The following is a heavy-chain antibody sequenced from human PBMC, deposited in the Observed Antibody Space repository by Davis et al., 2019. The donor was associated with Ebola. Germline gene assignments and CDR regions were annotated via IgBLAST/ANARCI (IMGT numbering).Heavy chain of an antibody. Sequence: PGGSLRLSCTVSGGSISSYYWSWIRQPPGKGLEWIGYIYYSGSTNYNPSLKSRVTISVDTSKNQFSLKLSSVTAADTAVYYCARDSSGSSWHGDWFDPWGQGTLVTVSS. CDR3: ARDSSGSSWHGDWFDP. CDR1: GGSISSYY. V-gene: IGHV4-59*01. CDR2: IYYSGST. D-gene: IGHD6-13*01. J-gene: IGHJ5*02.